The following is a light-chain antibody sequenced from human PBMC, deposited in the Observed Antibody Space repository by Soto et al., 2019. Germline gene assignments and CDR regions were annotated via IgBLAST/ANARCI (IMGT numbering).Light chain of an antibody. CDR1: SSDVGAYNY. CDR2: EVS. Sequence: QLASVSGSPGQSITISCTGTSSDVGAYNYVSWYQQHPGKAPKLMIYEVSNRPSGVSNRFSGSKSGNTASLTISGLQAEDEADYYCSSYTSSSTRGVFGGGTKLTVL. J-gene: IGLJ2*01. V-gene: IGLV2-14*01. CDR3: SSYTSSSTRGV.